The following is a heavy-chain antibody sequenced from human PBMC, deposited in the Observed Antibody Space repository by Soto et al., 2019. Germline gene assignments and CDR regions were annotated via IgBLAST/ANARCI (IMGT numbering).Heavy chain of an antibody. CDR2: IYYSGST. J-gene: IGHJ5*02. Sequence: NPSETLSLTCTVSGGSISSGDYYWSWIRQPPGKGLEWIGYIYYSGSTYYNPSLKSRVTISVDTSKNQFSLKLSSVTAADTAVYYCARGLRIVGATGWFDPWGQGTLVTVSS. V-gene: IGHV4-30-4*01. CDR1: GGSISSGDYY. CDR3: ARGLRIVGATGWFDP. D-gene: IGHD1-26*01.